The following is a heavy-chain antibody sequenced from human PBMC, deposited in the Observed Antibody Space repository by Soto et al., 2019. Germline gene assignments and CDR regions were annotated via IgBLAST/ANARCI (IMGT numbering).Heavy chain of an antibody. CDR2: ISTYSGDT. Sequence: QVHLVQSGVEVKTPGASVKVSCQASGYTFFTYDISWVRQAPGQGLEWMGWISTYSGDTKYAQKFQGRVTMNTDTSTTTAYLELGSLRSDDTAVYYCARHHGPTTSENGFDPWGQGTLVTVSS. J-gene: IGHJ5*02. D-gene: IGHD2-2*01. CDR1: GYTFFTYD. V-gene: IGHV1-18*01. CDR3: ARHHGPTTSENGFDP.